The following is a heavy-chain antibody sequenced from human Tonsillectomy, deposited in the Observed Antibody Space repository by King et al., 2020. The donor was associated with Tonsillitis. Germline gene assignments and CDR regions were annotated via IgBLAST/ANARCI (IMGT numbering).Heavy chain of an antibody. CDR1: GFTFTSYA. V-gene: IGHV3-64D*06. Sequence: VQLVESGGGLVQPGGSLRLSCSASGFTFTSYALHWVRQAAGKGLEYVSAIVSNGGSTYYADSGKGRFTSSRDNSKNPLYLQMSSVRAEETAVYYCVKFGGNENDAFDIWGEGTMVTVSS. CDR3: VKFGGNENDAFDI. CDR2: IVSNGGST. J-gene: IGHJ3*02. D-gene: IGHD4-23*01.